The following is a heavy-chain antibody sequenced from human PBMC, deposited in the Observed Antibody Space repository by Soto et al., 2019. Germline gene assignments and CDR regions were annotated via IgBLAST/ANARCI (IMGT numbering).Heavy chain of an antibody. Sequence: SETLSLTCTVSGGSISSGGYYWSWIRQHPGKGLEWIGYIYYSGSIYYNPSLKSRVTISVDTSKNQFSLKLSSVTAADTAVYYCARVDPDTAMVMGYYGMDVWDQGTTVTVSS. J-gene: IGHJ6*02. CDR2: IYYSGSI. D-gene: IGHD5-18*01. CDR3: ARVDPDTAMVMGYYGMDV. V-gene: IGHV4-31*03. CDR1: GGSISSGGYY.